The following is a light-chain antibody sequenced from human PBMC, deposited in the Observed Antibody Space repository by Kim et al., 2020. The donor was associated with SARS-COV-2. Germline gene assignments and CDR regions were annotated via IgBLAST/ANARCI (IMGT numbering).Light chain of an antibody. Sequence: GKTVTISCTRSSGSIASNYVQWYQQRPGSSPTTVIYEDNQRPSGVPDRFSGSIDSSSNSVSLTISGLKTEDEADYYCQSYDSSNRVFGGGTKLTVL. CDR3: QSYDSSNRV. J-gene: IGLJ3*02. V-gene: IGLV6-57*01. CDR1: SGSIASNY. CDR2: EDN.